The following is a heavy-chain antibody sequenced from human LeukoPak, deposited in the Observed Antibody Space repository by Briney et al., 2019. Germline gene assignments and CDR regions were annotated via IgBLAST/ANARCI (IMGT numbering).Heavy chain of an antibody. D-gene: IGHD4-23*01. J-gene: IGHJ4*02. CDR3: ARENDYGGNFDY. Sequence: ASVKVSCKASGYTFTSYGISWVRQAPGQGLEWMGWISAYNGNTNYAQKLQGTVTMTTDTSTSTAYMELRSLRSDDTAVYYCARENDYGGNFDYWGQGTLVTVSS. CDR2: ISAYNGNT. V-gene: IGHV1-18*01. CDR1: GYTFTSYG.